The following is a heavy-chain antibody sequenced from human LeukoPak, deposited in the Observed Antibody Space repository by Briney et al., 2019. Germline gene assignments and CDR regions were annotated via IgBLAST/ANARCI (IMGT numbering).Heavy chain of an antibody. Sequence: SQTLSLTCAISGDSVSSYSAGWNWIRQSPSRGLEWLGRTYYRSKWYNEYALSVRSRITISPDTSKNQVSLQLNSVTPDDAAFYYCGRVIGAAIGHWGQGTLVTVSS. CDR3: GRVIGAAIGH. J-gene: IGHJ4*02. D-gene: IGHD6-13*01. CDR2: TYYRSKWYN. CDR1: GDSVSSYSAG. V-gene: IGHV6-1*01.